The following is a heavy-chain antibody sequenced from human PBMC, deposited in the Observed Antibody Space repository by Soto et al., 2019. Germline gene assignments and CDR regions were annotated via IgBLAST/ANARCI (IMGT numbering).Heavy chain of an antibody. J-gene: IGHJ4*02. CDR2: ISYDGSNK. CDR1: GFTFSSYG. D-gene: IGHD3-22*01. V-gene: IGHV3-30*18. Sequence: HVQLVESGGGVVQPGRSLRLSCAASGFTFSSYGMHWVRQAPGKGLEWVAVISYDGSNKYYADSVKGRFTISRDNSKNTLYLQMNSLRAEDTAVYYCAKADDGHYYDSSGHIDYWGQGTLVTVSS. CDR3: AKADDGHYYDSSGHIDY.